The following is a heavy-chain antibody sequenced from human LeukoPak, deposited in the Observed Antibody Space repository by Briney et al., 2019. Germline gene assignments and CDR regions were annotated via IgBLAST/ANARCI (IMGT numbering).Heavy chain of an antibody. CDR1: GGSISSSTYC. CDR2: IYYRGST. V-gene: IGHV4-39*07. Sequence: SETLSLTCTVSGGSISSSTYCWGWLRQPPGRGLEWIGNIYYRGSTYYSPSLKNRVTISVDTSKNQFSLKLTSVTAADTAMYYCARDGGGYDLEFWGQGVRVTVSS. CDR3: ARDGGGYDLEF. D-gene: IGHD5-12*01. J-gene: IGHJ4*02.